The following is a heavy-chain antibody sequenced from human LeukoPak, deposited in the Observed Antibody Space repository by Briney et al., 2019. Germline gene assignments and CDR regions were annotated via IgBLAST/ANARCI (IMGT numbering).Heavy chain of an antibody. D-gene: IGHD6-6*01. J-gene: IGHJ4*02. CDR2: INPNSGGT. Sequence: GASVKVSCKASGYTFTGYYMHWVRQAPGQGLEWMGWINPNSGGTDYAQKFQGRVTMTRDTSISTAYMELSRLRSDDTAVYYCARRPSSSSQFDYWGQGTLVTVSS. CDR3: ARRPSSSSQFDY. V-gene: IGHV1-2*02. CDR1: GYTFTGYY.